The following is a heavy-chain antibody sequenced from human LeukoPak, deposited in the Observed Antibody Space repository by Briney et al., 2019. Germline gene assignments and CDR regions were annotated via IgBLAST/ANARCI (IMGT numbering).Heavy chain of an antibody. D-gene: IGHD2-2*01. CDR1: GYSFTTYW. CDR3: ARVVPAAPTNWFDP. Sequence: GESLKISCKGSGYSFTTYWIGWVRQMPGKGLEWMGIIYPGDSDTRYSPSFQGQAIISADESISTAYLQWSSLKASDTAMYYCARVVPAAPTNWFDPWGQGTLVTVSS. V-gene: IGHV5-51*01. J-gene: IGHJ5*02. CDR2: IYPGDSDT.